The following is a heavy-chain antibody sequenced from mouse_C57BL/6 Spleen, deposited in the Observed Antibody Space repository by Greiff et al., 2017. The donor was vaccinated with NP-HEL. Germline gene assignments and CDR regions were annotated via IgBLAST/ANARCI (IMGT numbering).Heavy chain of an antibody. CDR1: GYSITSGYY. CDR3: ARSTGSPYYYAMDY. J-gene: IGHJ4*01. Sequence: EVQLQESGPGLVKPSQSLSLTCSVTGYSITSGYYWNWIRQFPGNKLEWMGYISYDGSNNYNPSLKNRISITRDTSKNQFFLKLNSVTTEDTATYYCARSTGSPYYYAMDYWGQRTSVTVSS. V-gene: IGHV3-6*01. CDR2: ISYDGSN. D-gene: IGHD4-1*01.